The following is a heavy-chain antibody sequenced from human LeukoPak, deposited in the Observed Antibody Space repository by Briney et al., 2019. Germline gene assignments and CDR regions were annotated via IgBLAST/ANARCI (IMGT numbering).Heavy chain of an antibody. V-gene: IGHV3-74*01. D-gene: IGHD5-24*01. J-gene: IGHJ4*02. CDR1: GFTFSSYW. Sequence: PGGSLRLSCTASGFTFSSYWMHWVRQAPGKGLVWVSRINSAGGSTSYADSVKGRFTISRDNAKNTLYLQMNSLRAEDTAVYYCARRIQGMAPYYFDYWGQGTLVTVSS. CDR3: ARRIQGMAPYYFDY. CDR2: INSAGGST.